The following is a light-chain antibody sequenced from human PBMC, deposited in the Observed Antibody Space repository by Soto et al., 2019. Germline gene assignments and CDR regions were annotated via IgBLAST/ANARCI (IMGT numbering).Light chain of an antibody. J-gene: IGKJ1*01. CDR3: QQAKSFPWT. CDR1: QDISGW. V-gene: IGKV1-12*02. Sequence: DIQMTQSPSTLSASVGDRVTITCRASQDISGWFAWYQQKPGKAPKLLIYAASSLQSGVPSRFSGSGSGTDFTLTISSLQPEDLATYYCQQAKSFPWTFGQGTKVDIK. CDR2: AAS.